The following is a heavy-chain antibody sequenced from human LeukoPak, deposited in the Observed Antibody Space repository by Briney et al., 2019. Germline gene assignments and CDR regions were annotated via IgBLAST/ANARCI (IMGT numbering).Heavy chain of an antibody. CDR1: GYSFTTHG. Sequence: GASVKVSCKTSGYSFTTHGISWVRQAPGQGLEWMGWISSYSTYTTYAQKFQGRVTMTTDTSTSTAYMELRSLRSDDTAVYYCARDHYYDSICFQHWGQGTLVTVSS. J-gene: IGHJ1*01. V-gene: IGHV1-18*01. CDR2: ISSYSTYT. D-gene: IGHD3-22*01. CDR3: ARDHYYDSICFQH.